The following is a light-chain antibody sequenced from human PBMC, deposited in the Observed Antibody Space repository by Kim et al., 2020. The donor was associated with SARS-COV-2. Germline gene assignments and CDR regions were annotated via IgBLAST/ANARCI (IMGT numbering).Light chain of an antibody. Sequence: VCPGQTASITCSGDKLGDKYACWYQQKPGQSPVLVIYQDSKRPSGIPERFSGSNSGNTATLTISGTQAMDEADYYCQAWDSSTAVFGGGTQLTVL. CDR2: QDS. V-gene: IGLV3-1*01. J-gene: IGLJ2*01. CDR1: KLGDKY. CDR3: QAWDSSTAV.